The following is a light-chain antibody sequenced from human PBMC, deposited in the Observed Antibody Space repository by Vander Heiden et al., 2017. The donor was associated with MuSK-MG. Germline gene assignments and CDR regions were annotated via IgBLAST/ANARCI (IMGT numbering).Light chain of an antibody. J-gene: IGLJ2*01. Sequence: QSALTQPASVSGSPGQSITISCTGTSSDVGGYNLVSWYQQHPGKATKLMIYEVSKRPSGVSNRFSVSKSGNTASLTISGLQAEDEADYYCCSYAGSSNVVFGGGTKLTVL. V-gene: IGLV2-23*02. CDR3: CSYAGSSNVV. CDR1: SSDVGGYNL. CDR2: EVS.